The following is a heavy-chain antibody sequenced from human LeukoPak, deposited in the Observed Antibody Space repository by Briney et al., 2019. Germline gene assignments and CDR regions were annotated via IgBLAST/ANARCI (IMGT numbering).Heavy chain of an antibody. CDR1: GYTFTSYG. J-gene: IGHJ4*02. CDR3: ATDMGDYGGNRLFDY. Sequence: GASVKVSCKASGYTFTSYGISWVRQAPGQGLEWMGWISAYNGNTNYAQKLQGRVTMTTDTSTSTAYMELRSLRSDDTAVYYCATDMGDYGGNRLFDYWGQGTLVTVSS. D-gene: IGHD4-23*01. V-gene: IGHV1-18*01. CDR2: ISAYNGNT.